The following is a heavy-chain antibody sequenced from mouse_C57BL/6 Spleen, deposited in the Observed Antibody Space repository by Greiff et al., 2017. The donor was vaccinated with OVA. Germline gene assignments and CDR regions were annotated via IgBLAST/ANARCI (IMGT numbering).Heavy chain of an antibody. D-gene: IGHD3-2*02. CDR3: TLDSSGPWFAY. Sequence: EVQGVESGGGLVQPGGSMKLSCAASGFTFSDAWMDWVRQSPEKGLEWVAEIRNKANNHATYYAESVKGRFTISRDDSKSSVYLQMNSLRAEDTGIDYCTLDSSGPWFAYWGQGTLVTVSA. CDR1: GFTFSDAW. CDR2: IRNKANNHAT. J-gene: IGHJ3*01. V-gene: IGHV6-6*01.